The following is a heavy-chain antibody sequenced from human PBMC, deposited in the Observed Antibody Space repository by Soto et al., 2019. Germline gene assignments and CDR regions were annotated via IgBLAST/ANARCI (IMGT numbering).Heavy chain of an antibody. CDR1: GFTFRNYG. V-gene: IGHV3-33*01. J-gene: IGHJ2*01. Sequence: VPLVESGGGVVQPGRSLRLSCAASGFTFRNYGMHWVRQAPGKGLEWVAVIWYDGSNTYYADSVKGRFTISRDNSKNTLHLQMNSLRAEDTAVYYCTRDVSSRYFDLWGRGSLVTVSS. CDR3: TRDVSSRYFDL. CDR2: IWYDGSNT.